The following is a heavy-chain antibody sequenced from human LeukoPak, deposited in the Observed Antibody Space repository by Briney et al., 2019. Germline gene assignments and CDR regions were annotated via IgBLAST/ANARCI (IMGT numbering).Heavy chain of an antibody. Sequence: GGALRLSCAASGFTFSSHEVHWGRQAPGKGREWGAVISYDGSTKFYADSVKGRFTISRDNSKLYLQMNNLTAEDTAVYFCARDHGSGSYFFDYWGQGTQVTVSA. CDR3: ARDHGSGSYFFDY. J-gene: IGHJ4*02. CDR2: ISYDGSTK. D-gene: IGHD3-10*01. CDR1: GFTFSSHE. V-gene: IGHV3-30-3*01.